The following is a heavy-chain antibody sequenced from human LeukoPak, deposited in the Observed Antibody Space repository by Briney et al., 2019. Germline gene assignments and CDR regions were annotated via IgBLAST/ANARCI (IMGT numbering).Heavy chain of an antibody. CDR2: ISGSGGST. CDR1: GFTFCGNA. V-gene: IGHV3-23*01. J-gene: IGHJ4*02. Sequence: PGGSPGLSCAASGFTFCGNAMRWVRQAPGKGLECVSAISGSGGSTYNADSVNSLFTISRDNSKNTLYLQMNSLRAEDTAVYYCAKATVSGDIVATIHFDYWGQGTLVTVSS. CDR3: AKATVSGDIVATIHFDY. D-gene: IGHD5-12*01.